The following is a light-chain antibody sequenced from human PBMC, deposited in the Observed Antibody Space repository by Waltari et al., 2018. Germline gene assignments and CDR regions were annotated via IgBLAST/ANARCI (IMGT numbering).Light chain of an antibody. V-gene: IGKV3-11*01. Sequence: ATLSCRASQTVSSYLAWYQQKPGQAPRLLFYDASIRAAGVPARFSGSGSGTDFTLTISSLEPEDFAVYYCQQRSSGYTFGQGTKLEI. CDR2: DAS. CDR1: QTVSSY. CDR3: QQRSSGYT. J-gene: IGKJ2*01.